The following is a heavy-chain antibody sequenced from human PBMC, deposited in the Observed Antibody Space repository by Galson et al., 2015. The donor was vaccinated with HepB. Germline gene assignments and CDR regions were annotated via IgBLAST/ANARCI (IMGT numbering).Heavy chain of an antibody. J-gene: IGHJ4*02. V-gene: IGHV1-2*06. CDR2: INPNSGGT. Sequence: SVKVSCKASGYTFTGYYIHWVRQAPGQGLEWMGRINPNSGGTDYAQKFQGRGTMTRDTSISTAYMELSRLRSDDTAVYYCARGYSDILTGYYELGYWGQGTQVTVSS. D-gene: IGHD3-9*01. CDR1: GYTFTGYY. CDR3: ARGYSDILTGYYELGY.